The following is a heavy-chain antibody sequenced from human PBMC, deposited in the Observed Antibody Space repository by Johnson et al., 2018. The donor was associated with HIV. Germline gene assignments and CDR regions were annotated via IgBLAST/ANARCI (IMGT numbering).Heavy chain of an antibody. J-gene: IGHJ3*02. CDR2: ISYDGSNK. Sequence: QMQLVESGGGLVQPGGSLRLSCAASGFTFSSYAMHWVRQAPGKGLEWAAIISYDGSNKYYADSVKGRFTISRDNSKNTLYLQMNSLRAEDTAVYYCASITTIAAAGRGAFDIWGQGTMVTVSS. V-gene: IGHV3-30*04. CDR1: GFTFSSYA. D-gene: IGHD6-13*01. CDR3: ASITTIAAAGRGAFDI.